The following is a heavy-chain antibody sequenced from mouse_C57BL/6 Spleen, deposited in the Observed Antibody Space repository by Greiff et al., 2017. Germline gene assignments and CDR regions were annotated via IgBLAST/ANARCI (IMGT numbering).Heavy chain of an antibody. V-gene: IGHV1-52*01. CDR1: GYTFTSYR. D-gene: IGHD2-1*01. CDR3: ARYYGNYVGAMDY. CDR2: IDPSDSET. J-gene: IGHJ4*01. Sequence: QVQLKQPGAELVRPGSSVKLSCKASGYTFTSYRMHWVKQRPIQGLEWIGNIDPSDSETHYNQKFKDKATLTVDKSSSTAYMQLSSLTSEDSAVYYCARYYGNYVGAMDYWGQGTSVTVSS.